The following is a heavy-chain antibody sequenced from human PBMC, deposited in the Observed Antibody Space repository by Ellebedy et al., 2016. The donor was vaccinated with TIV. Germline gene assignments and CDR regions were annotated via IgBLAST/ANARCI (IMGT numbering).Heavy chain of an antibody. Sequence: GGSLRLSCAASGFTFSTYNMNWVRQAPGKGLEWVANIKQDGSERYYVDSVKGRFTISRDNAKNSLYLQMNSLRAEDTAVYYCARAVGYDILTGYSDDAFDIWGQGTMVTVSS. CDR1: GFTFSTYN. D-gene: IGHD3-9*01. J-gene: IGHJ3*02. CDR2: IKQDGSER. V-gene: IGHV3-7*04. CDR3: ARAVGYDILTGYSDDAFDI.